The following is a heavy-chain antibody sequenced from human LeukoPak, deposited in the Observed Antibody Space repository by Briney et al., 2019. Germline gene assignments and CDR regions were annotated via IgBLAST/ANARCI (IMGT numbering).Heavy chain of an antibody. CDR1: GFTFSSYW. V-gene: IGHV3-7*04. CDR2: IKQNGSEK. J-gene: IGHJ4*02. Sequence: GGSLRLSCAASGFTFSSYWMTWVRQAPGKGLEWVANIKQNGSEKYYVDSVKGRFTISRDNAKNSLYLQMNTLRAEDTAVYYCARRDPWRGYSYGIDYWGQGTLVTVSS. CDR3: ARRDPWRGYSYGIDY. D-gene: IGHD5-18*01.